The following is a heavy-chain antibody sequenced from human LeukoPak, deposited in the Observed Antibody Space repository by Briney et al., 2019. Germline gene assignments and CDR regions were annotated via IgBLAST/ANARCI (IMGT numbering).Heavy chain of an antibody. CDR1: GCVFSHSA. CDR2: ISESGGAT. V-gene: IGHV3-23*01. J-gene: IGHJ4*02. D-gene: IGHD3-16*01. Sequence: GGSLRLSCAASGCVFSHSAMTWVRQTPGKGLEWVSGISESGGATYYAGSAKGRFTISRDNSKNTLYLQMNSLRSDDTAVYYCATVGVGWVAFEYWGQGALVTVSS. CDR3: ATVGVGWVAFEY.